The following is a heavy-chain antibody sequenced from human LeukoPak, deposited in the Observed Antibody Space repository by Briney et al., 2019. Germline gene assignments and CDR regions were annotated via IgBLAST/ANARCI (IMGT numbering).Heavy chain of an antibody. CDR2: IFYSGST. D-gene: IGHD4-17*01. CDR3: ARDDNGDYGADY. J-gene: IGHJ4*02. Sequence: SETLSLTCTVSGGSIRTSHFWGWIRQPPGKGLEWIGSIFYSGSTNYNPSLKSRVTISLDTSKNQFSLKLSSVTAADTAVYYCARDDNGDYGADYWGQGTLVTVSS. CDR1: GGSIRTSHF. V-gene: IGHV4-39*07.